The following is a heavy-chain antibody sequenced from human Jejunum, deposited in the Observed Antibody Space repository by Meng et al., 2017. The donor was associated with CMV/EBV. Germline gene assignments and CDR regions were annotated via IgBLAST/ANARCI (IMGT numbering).Heavy chain of an antibody. CDR3: ARHVWPGNSDTFDI. J-gene: IGHJ3*02. CDR1: SISSRSYY. D-gene: IGHD1-7*01. CDR2: IHYSGST. Sequence: SISSRSYYWGWIRQPPGKGLEWIGSIHYSGSTYYNPSLKSRVTISVDTSKNQFSLKLSSVTAADTTVYYCARHVWPGNSDTFDIWGQGTMVTVSS. V-gene: IGHV4-39*01.